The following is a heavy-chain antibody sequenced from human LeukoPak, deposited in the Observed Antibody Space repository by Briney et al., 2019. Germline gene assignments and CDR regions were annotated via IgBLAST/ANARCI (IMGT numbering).Heavy chain of an antibody. J-gene: IGHJ4*02. CDR3: ARAYDFWSGYYDWYYFDY. D-gene: IGHD3-3*01. CDR2: INPGNGDT. Sequence: ASVKVSCKASGYTFTTYAIHWVRQAPGQRLEWMGWINPGNGDTRYSQYFQGRVTITRDTSATTAYMELSSLRSEDTAVYYCARAYDFWSGYYDWYYFDYWGQGTLVTVSS. CDR1: GYTFTTYA. V-gene: IGHV1-3*01.